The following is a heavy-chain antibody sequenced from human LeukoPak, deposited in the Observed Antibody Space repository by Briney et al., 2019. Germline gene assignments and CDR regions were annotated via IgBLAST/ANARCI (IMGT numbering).Heavy chain of an antibody. Sequence: PSETLSLTCSVSGGSISSYYWSWIRQPPGKGLEWIGEINHSGSTNYNPSLKSRVTISVDTSKNQFSLKLSSVTAADTAVYYCARKPRTTGTTTHSYYYYYYMDVWGKGTTVTVSS. J-gene: IGHJ6*03. CDR3: ARKPRTTGTTTHSYYYYYYMDV. V-gene: IGHV4-34*01. CDR1: GGSISSYY. D-gene: IGHD1-1*01. CDR2: INHSGST.